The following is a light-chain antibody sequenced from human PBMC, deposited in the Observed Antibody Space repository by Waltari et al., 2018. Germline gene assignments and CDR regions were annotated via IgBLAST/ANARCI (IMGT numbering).Light chain of an antibody. CDR1: SSNIGSNH. CDR2: RND. Sequence: QSVLTQPPSASGTPGQRVTISCPGSSSNIGSNHVYWYQQLPGMAPTLLIYRNDRRPSGVPDRFSGSESGSSASLAISGLRSEDEADYYCGAWDDSLSGHDVFGTGTKVTVL. V-gene: IGLV1-47*01. CDR3: GAWDDSLSGHDV. J-gene: IGLJ1*01.